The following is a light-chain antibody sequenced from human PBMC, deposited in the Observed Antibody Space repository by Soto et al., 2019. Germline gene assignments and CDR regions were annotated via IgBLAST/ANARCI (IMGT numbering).Light chain of an antibody. V-gene: IGKV4-1*01. CDR1: QGVLYSSNNKNY. J-gene: IGKJ5*01. Sequence: DIVMTQSPDSLPVSLGERATINCKSSQGVLYSSNNKNYLAWYQQKPGQPPKLLIYWASARESGVPDRFSGSGSGTDFTLTISSLQAEDVAVYYCQQYYSTPPTFGQGTRLEIK. CDR2: WAS. CDR3: QQYYSTPPT.